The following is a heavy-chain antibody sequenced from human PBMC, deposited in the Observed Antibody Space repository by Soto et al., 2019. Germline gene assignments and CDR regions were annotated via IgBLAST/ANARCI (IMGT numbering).Heavy chain of an antibody. J-gene: IGHJ4*02. CDR2: IYYSGST. V-gene: IGHV4-39*01. CDR1: GGSISSSSYY. Sequence: SETLSLACTVSGGSISSSSYYWGWIRQPPGKRLEWIGSIYYSGSTYYNPSLKSRVTISVDTSKNQFSLKLSSVTAADTAVYYCASDPMITFGGVIVIDDYWGQRTLVTVSS. CDR3: ASDPMITFGGVIVIDDY. D-gene: IGHD3-16*02.